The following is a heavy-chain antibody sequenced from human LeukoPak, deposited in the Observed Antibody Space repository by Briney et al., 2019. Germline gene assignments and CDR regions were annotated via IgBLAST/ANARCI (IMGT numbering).Heavy chain of an antibody. CDR3: ARYGGNPRPFDY. V-gene: IGHV4-39*01. J-gene: IGHJ4*02. CDR1: XGSISSTSYY. CDR2: IYYTGTT. Sequence: SETLSLTCSVSXGSISSTSYYWGWVRQPPGKGLEWIGNIYYTGTTFYTPSLKSRVTISVDTSKNQFSLKLSSVTAADTAVYYCARYGGNPRPFDYWGQGSLVPVSS. D-gene: IGHD4/OR15-4a*01.